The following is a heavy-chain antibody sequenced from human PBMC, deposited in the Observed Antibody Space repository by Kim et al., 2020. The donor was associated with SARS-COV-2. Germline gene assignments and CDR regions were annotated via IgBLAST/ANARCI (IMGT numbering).Heavy chain of an antibody. Sequence: ASVKVSCKASGYTFTSYGISWVRQAPGQGLEWMGWISAYNGNTNYAQKLQGRVTMTTDTTTSKAYMELRSLRSDDTAVYYCAGEFRTYYYDGSGYTFDYWGQGTLVTVSS. V-gene: IGHV1-18*01. CDR1: GYTFTSYG. D-gene: IGHD3-22*01. CDR3: AGEFRTYYYDGSGYTFDY. CDR2: ISAYNGNT. J-gene: IGHJ4*02.